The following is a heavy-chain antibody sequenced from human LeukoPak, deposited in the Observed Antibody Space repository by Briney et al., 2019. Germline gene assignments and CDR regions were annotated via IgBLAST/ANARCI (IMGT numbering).Heavy chain of an antibody. D-gene: IGHD6-13*01. CDR3: ASLRDSSSWYLDY. CDR1: GGSISSYH. Sequence: SETLSLTCTVSGGSISSYHWSWIRQPPGKGLEWIGYIYYSGSTNYNPSLKSRVTISVDTSKNQFSLKLSSVTAADTAVYYCASLRDSSSWYLDYWGQGTLVTVSS. CDR2: IYYSGST. J-gene: IGHJ4*02. V-gene: IGHV4-59*01.